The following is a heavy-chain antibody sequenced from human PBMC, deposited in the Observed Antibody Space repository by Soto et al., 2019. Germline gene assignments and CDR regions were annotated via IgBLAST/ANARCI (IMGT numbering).Heavy chain of an antibody. CDR2: VSGSGDST. J-gene: IGHJ4*02. D-gene: IGHD2-21*02. V-gene: IGHV3-23*01. Sequence: EVQRLESGGGLAQPGGSLRLSCAASAFTFSSYGMSWVRQAPGKGLEWVSAVSGSGDSTYYADSVKGRFTISRDNSKNTLYLQMNSLRAEDTAVYYCAKGRASDCPGCTQDYWGQGTLVTVSS. CDR1: AFTFSSYG. CDR3: AKGRASDCPGCTQDY.